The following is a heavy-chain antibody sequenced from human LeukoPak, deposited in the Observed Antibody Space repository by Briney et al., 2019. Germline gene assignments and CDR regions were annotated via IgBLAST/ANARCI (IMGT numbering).Heavy chain of an antibody. CDR3: ARGEDRYCSGGSCYYYYYGMDV. Sequence: PGGSLRLSCAASGFTFSDYYMSWIRQAPGKGLEWVSYISSSGSTIYYADSVKGRFTISRDNAKNSLYLQMNSLRAEDTAVYYCARGEDRYCSGGSCYYYYYGMDVWGQGTTVTVSS. D-gene: IGHD2-15*01. CDR1: GFTFSDYY. J-gene: IGHJ6*02. CDR2: ISSSGSTI. V-gene: IGHV3-11*04.